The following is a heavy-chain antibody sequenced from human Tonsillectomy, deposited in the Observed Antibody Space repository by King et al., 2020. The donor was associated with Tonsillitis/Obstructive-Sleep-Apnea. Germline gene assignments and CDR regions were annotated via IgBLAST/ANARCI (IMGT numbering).Heavy chain of an antibody. CDR3: ASSKEWFDAFDI. CDR1: GFTFSSYA. Sequence: VQLVESGGGVVQPGRSLRLSCAASGFTFSSYAMHWVRQAPGKGLDWVAVISYDGSNKYYADSVKGRFTISRDNSKNTLYLQMNSLRPEDTAVYYCASSKEWFDAFDIWGQGTMVTVSS. D-gene: IGHD3-3*01. CDR2: ISYDGSNK. J-gene: IGHJ3*02. V-gene: IGHV3-30*04.